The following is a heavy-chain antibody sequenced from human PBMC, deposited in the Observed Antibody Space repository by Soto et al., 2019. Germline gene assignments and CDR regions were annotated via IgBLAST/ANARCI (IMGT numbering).Heavy chain of an antibody. CDR3: ARFLSAAHGQYYYYYYGMDV. J-gene: IGHJ6*02. CDR1: GDSVSSNSAA. V-gene: IGHV6-1*01. Sequence: SQTLSLTCAISGDSVSSNSAAWNWIRQSPSRGLEWLGRTYYRSKWYNDYAVSVKSRITINPDTSKNQFSLQLNSVTPEDTAVYYCARFLSAAHGQYYYYYYGMDVWGQGTTVTVS. D-gene: IGHD3-3*01. CDR2: TYYRSKWYN.